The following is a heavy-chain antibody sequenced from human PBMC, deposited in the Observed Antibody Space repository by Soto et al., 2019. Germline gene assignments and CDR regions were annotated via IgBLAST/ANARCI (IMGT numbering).Heavy chain of an antibody. CDR1: GFPFTTYG. CDR2: ISYDGSNT. CDR3: VGGQYYFDY. Sequence: QVQLVESGGGVVQPGKSLRLSCAASGFPFTTYGMHWVREGPAKGLEWVAVISYDGSNTYYADSVKGRFTISRDNSKNTLYLQMNSLRPEDTALYYCVGGQYYFDYRGQGILVTVSS. V-gene: IGHV3-30*03. D-gene: IGHD3-10*01. J-gene: IGHJ4*02.